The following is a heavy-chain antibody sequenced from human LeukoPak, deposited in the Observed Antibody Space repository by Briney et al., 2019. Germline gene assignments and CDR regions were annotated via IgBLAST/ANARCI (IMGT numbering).Heavy chain of an antibody. J-gene: IGHJ4*02. Sequence: ASVKVSCKASGYTFTSYGISWVRQAPGQGLEWMGWISAYNGNTNYAQKLQGRVTMTTDTSTSTAYMELRSLRSDDTAVDFCARGRNYYDGSGYYLGWGQGTLVTVSS. CDR3: ARGRNYYDGSGYYLG. CDR1: GYTFTSYG. CDR2: ISAYNGNT. V-gene: IGHV1-18*01. D-gene: IGHD3-22*01.